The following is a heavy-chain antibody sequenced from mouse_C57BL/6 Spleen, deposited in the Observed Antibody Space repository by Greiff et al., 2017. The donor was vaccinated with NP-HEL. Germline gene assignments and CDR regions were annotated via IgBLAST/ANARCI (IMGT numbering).Heavy chain of an antibody. V-gene: IGHV1-69*01. CDR2: IDPSDSYT. J-gene: IGHJ3*01. CDR3: ARRGYGSSPFAY. Sequence: QVQLKQPGAELVMPGASVKLSCKASGYTFTSYWMHWVKQRPGQGLEWIGEIDPSDSYTNYNQKFKGKSTLTVDKSSSTAYMQLSSLTSEDSAVYYCARRGYGSSPFAYWGQGTLVTVSA. CDR1: GYTFTSYW. D-gene: IGHD1-1*01.